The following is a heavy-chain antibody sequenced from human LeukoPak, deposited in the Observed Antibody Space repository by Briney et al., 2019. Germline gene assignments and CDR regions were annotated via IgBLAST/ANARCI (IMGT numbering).Heavy chain of an antibody. J-gene: IGHJ3*02. CDR2: ISYDGSNK. CDR3: AKDPYDSSGYYFPGAFDI. Sequence: GGSLRLSCSASGFTFSSYGMHWVRQAPGKGLEWVAVISYDGSNKYYADSVKGRFTISRDNSKNALYLQMNSLRAEDTAVYYCAKDPYDSSGYYFPGAFDIWGQGTMVTVSS. D-gene: IGHD3-22*01. CDR1: GFTFSSYG. V-gene: IGHV3-30*18.